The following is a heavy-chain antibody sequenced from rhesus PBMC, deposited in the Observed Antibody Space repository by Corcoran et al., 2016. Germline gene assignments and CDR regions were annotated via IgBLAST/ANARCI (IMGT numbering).Heavy chain of an antibody. CDR2: IKGKSGST. J-gene: IGHJ1*01. Sequence: QVQLQESGPGLVKPSETLSLTCAVSASSTYNYWLIWLRQPPVKGLEWIGEIKGKSGSTNYNPALKSRVTISKDASKNQFSLKLTSVTAADTAVYYSTREVAAPPFYFDFWGQGALVTVSS. V-gene: IGHV4-80*01. D-gene: IGHD2-33*01. CDR1: ASSTYNYW. CDR3: TREVAAPPFYFDF.